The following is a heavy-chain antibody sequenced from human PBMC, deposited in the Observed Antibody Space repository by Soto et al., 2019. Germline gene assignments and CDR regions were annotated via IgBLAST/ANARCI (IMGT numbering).Heavy chain of an antibody. CDR1: GDTHTIYF. Sequence: QQQQVQSGAEVTQPGASVRVSCKASGDTHTIYFIHWLRQAPGQGLEWMGWINSVSGGANYAPRFQGRVAMTRDRSSATAFMELSRLRSDDTAVYYCARGGSYYAHWGQGTLVTVSS. D-gene: IGHD1-26*01. CDR3: ARGGSYYAH. V-gene: IGHV1-2*02. J-gene: IGHJ4*02. CDR2: INSVSGGA.